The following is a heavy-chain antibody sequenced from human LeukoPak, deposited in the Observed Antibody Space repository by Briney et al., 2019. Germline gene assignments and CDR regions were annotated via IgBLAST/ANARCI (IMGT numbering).Heavy chain of an antibody. CDR2: INWNGDGT. V-gene: IGHV3-20*04. CDR3: ARRSRRGYSYGFDY. CDR1: GFTFDDFG. D-gene: IGHD5-18*01. J-gene: IGHJ4*02. Sequence: PGGSLRLSCAASGFTFDDFGMSWVRQVPGKGLEWVSGINWNGDGTGYVDSVKGRFTISRDNAKNSLYLQLNSLRAEDTALYYCARRSRRGYSYGFDYWGQGTLVIVSS.